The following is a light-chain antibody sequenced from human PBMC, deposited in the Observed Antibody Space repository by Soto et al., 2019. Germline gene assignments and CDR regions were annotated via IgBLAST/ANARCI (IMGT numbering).Light chain of an antibody. V-gene: IGKV3-20*01. J-gene: IGKJ1*01. Sequence: EIVLTRSPGTLSLSPGEEATLSCRASQSVSANYLAWYQQKPGQTPRPLIYGASSRAIGIPDRFSGSGSGTDFTLTISRLEPEDFAVYYCQQYGSLPWPFGQGTKVDI. CDR2: GAS. CDR3: QQYGSLPWP. CDR1: QSVSANY.